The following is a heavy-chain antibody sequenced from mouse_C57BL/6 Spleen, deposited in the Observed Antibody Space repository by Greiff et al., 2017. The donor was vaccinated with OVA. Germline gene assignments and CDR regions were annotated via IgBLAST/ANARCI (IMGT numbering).Heavy chain of an antibody. D-gene: IGHD1-2*01. Sequence: QVQLQQPGAELVKPGASVKLSCKASGYTFTSYWMQWVKQRPGQGLEWIGEIDPSDSYTNYNQKVKGKATLTVDTSSSTAYMQLSSLTSEDSAVYYCARPYYGNWYFDVWGTGTTVTVSS. V-gene: IGHV1-50*01. J-gene: IGHJ1*03. CDR3: ARPYYGNWYFDV. CDR1: GYTFTSYW. CDR2: IDPSDSYT.